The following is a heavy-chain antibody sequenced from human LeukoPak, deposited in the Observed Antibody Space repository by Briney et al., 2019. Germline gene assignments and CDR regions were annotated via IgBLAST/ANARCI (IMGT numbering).Heavy chain of an antibody. V-gene: IGHV1-46*01. CDR1: AYTFTNYY. D-gene: IGHD3-22*01. Sequence: GASVKVSCKASAYTFTNYYLHWVRQAPGQGLEWMGIINPSGGSTSYAQKFQGRVTMTRDTSTSTVYMELSSLRSEDTAVYYCAREGSSGQLFWGQGSMAIVSS. J-gene: IGHJ3*01. CDR2: INPSGGST. CDR3: AREGSSGQLF.